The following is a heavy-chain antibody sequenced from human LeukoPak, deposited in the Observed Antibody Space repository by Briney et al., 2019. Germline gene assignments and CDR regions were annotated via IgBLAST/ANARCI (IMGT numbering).Heavy chain of an antibody. CDR3: AKDLKGGYYLDY. CDR2: ISGSGGST. CDR1: GFTFSSYA. V-gene: IGHV3-23*01. J-gene: IGHJ4*02. D-gene: IGHD3-16*01. Sequence: GGSLRLSCAASGFTFSSYAMSWVRQAPGKGLEWVSAISGSGGSTYYADSVRGRFTISRDNSKNTLYLQMNSLRAEDTAVYYCAKDLKGGYYLDYWGQGTLVTVSS.